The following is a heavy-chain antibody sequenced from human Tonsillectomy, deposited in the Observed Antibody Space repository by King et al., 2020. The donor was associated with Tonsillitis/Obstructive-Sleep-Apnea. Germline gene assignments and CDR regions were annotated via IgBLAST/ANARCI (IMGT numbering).Heavy chain of an antibody. Sequence: VQLQQWGAGLLKPSETLSLTCAVYGGSFSGYYWSWIRQPPGKGLEWIGEINHSGSTNYNPSLKSRVPISVDTSKNQFSLKLSSVTAADTAVYYCAGRGGDYQLPLSFDYWGQGTLVTVSS. D-gene: IGHD2-2*01. CDR2: INHSGST. J-gene: IGHJ4*02. V-gene: IGHV4-34*01. CDR1: GGSFSGYY. CDR3: AGRGGDYQLPLSFDY.